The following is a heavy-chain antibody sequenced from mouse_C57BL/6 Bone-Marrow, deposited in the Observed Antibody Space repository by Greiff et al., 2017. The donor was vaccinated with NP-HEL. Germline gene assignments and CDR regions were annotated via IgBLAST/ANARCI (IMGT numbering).Heavy chain of an antibody. CDR3: AREGGLRRRTYAMDY. V-gene: IGHV5-16*01. D-gene: IGHD2-4*01. Sequence: EVQGVESEGGLVQPGSSMKLSCTTSGFTFSDYYMAWVRQVPEKGLDWVANINYDGSSTYYLDSLKSRFIISRDNAKHILYLQMSSLKSEDTATYYCAREGGLRRRTYAMDYWGQGTSVTVSS. CDR2: INYDGSST. CDR1: GFTFSDYY. J-gene: IGHJ4*01.